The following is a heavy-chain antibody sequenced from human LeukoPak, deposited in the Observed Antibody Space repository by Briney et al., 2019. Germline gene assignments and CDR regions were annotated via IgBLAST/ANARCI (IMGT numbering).Heavy chain of an antibody. CDR1: GFTFSSYW. J-gene: IGHJ3*02. CDR3: ASLVVTDNWAFDI. V-gene: IGHV3-74*01. CDR2: INNDASST. Sequence: GGSLRLSCAASGFTFSSYWMHWVRQAPGEGLVWVSRINNDASSTSYADSVKGRFTISRDNAKNTLYLQRNSLRAGDTAVYYCASLVVTDNWAFDIRGQGTMVIVSS. D-gene: IGHD2-21*02.